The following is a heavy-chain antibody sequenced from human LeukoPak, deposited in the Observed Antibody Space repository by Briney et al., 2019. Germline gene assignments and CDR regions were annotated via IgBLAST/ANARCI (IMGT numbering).Heavy chain of an antibody. J-gene: IGHJ4*02. D-gene: IGHD3-22*01. Sequence: ASVKVSCKASGGTFSSYAISWVRQAPGQGLEWMGWISAYNGNTNYAQKLQGRVTMTTDTSTSTAYMELRSLRSDDTAVYYCARGAVVDPLDYWGQGTLVTVSS. CDR2: ISAYNGNT. V-gene: IGHV1-18*01. CDR1: GGTFSSYA. CDR3: ARGAVVDPLDY.